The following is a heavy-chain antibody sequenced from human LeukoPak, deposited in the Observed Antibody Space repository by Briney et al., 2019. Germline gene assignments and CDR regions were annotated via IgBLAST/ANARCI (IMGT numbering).Heavy chain of an antibody. CDR2: ISGSGGST. D-gene: IGHD2-2*01. CDR3: AKDRYCSSTSCPKPLQKNLFDP. CDR1: GFTFSSYA. V-gene: IGHV3-23*01. Sequence: GGSLRLSCAASGFTFSSYAMSWVRQAPGKGLEWVSAISGSGGSTYYADSVKGRFTISRDNSKNTLYLQMNSLRAEDTAVYYFAKDRYCSSTSCPKPLQKNLFDPWGQGTLVTVSS. J-gene: IGHJ5*02.